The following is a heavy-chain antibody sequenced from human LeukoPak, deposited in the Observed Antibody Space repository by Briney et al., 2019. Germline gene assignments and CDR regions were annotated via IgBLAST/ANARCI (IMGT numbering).Heavy chain of an antibody. J-gene: IGHJ2*01. D-gene: IGHD6-19*01. CDR1: GFTFSTYA. CDR2: ISGSGGST. V-gene: IGHV3-23*01. CDR3: AKGLEYSSGWYSSYWYFDL. Sequence: GGTLRLSCAASGFTFSTYAMSWVRQAPGKGLEWVSAISGSGGSTYYADSVKGRFTISRDNSKNTLYLQMNSLRAEDTAVYYCAKGLEYSSGWYSSYWYFDLRGRGTLVTVSS.